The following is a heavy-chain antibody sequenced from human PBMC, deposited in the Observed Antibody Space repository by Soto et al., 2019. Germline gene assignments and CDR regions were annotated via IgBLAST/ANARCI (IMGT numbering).Heavy chain of an antibody. CDR2: ISGYNGDT. J-gene: IGHJ4*02. D-gene: IGHD6-13*01. CDR3: ARDHSSSWHDFDY. V-gene: IGHV1-18*01. CDR1: GYTFSNYG. Sequence: QVQLVQSGAEVTKPGASVTVSCETSGYTFSNYGITWVRQAPGQGLEWMGWISGYNGDTNYPEKLQGRGPMTTDTSTSTDYMELRNLRSDDTAMYYCARDHSSSWHDFDYWGQGTLVTVSS.